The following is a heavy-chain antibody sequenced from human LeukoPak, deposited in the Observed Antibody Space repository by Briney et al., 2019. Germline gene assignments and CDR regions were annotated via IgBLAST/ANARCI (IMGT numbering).Heavy chain of an antibody. Sequence: GGSLRLSCAASGFTFSDHAMSWVRQAPAKGLEWVSSINGNGGGSYYIDSVKGRFTVSRDNSENALYLQMNSLRAEDTAVYYCAKEGRYCSSTSCLHYYYYYGMDVWGQGTTVTVSS. CDR2: INGNGGGS. J-gene: IGHJ6*02. D-gene: IGHD2-2*01. V-gene: IGHV3-23*01. CDR3: AKEGRYCSSTSCLHYYYYYGMDV. CDR1: GFTFSDHA.